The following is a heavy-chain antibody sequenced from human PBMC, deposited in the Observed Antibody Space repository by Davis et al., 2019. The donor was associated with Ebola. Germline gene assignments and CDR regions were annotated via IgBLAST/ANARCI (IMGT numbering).Heavy chain of an antibody. CDR3: ARGLELELSP. V-gene: IGHV3-33*01. CDR1: GYTFTSYA. J-gene: IGHJ5*02. CDR2: IWYDGSNK. D-gene: IGHD1-7*01. Sequence: SCKASGYTFTSYAMHWVRQAPGKGLEWVAVIWYDGSNKYYADSVKGRFTISRDNSKNTLYLQMNSLRAEDTAVYYCARGLELELSPWGQGTLVTVSS.